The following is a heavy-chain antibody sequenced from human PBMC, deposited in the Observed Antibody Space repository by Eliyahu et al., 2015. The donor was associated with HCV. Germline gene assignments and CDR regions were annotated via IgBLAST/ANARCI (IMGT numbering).Heavy chain of an antibody. CDR2: IYYSGST. CDR3: ATTWDAFDI. V-gene: IGHV4-59*01. Sequence: YYWSWIRQPPGKGLEWIGYIYYSGSTNYNPSLKSRVTISVDTSKNQFSLKLSSVTAADTAVYYCATTWDAFDIWGQGTMVTVSS. CDR1: YY. J-gene: IGHJ3*02. D-gene: IGHD1-26*01.